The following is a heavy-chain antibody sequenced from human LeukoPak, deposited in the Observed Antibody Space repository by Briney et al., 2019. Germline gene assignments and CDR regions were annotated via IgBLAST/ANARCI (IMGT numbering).Heavy chain of an antibody. J-gene: IGHJ6*03. CDR1: GDSISSGDYY. V-gene: IGHV4-61*02. CDR3: ARVGLVLGYYYMDV. Sequence: SETLSLTCTVSGDSISSGDYYWSWIRQPAGKGLEWIGRISSSGSTNYNPSLKSRVTMSVDTSKNQFSLKLSSVTAADTAVYYCARVGLVLGYYYMDVWGKGTTVTISS. CDR2: ISSSGST. D-gene: IGHD6-19*01.